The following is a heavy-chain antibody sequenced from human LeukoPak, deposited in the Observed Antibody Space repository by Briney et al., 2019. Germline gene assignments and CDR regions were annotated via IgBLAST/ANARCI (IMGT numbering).Heavy chain of an antibody. Sequence: GASVKVSCKASGYTFTSYYMHWVRQAPGQGLGWMGIINPSGGSTSYAQKFQGRVTMTRDMSTSTVYMELSSLRSEDTAVYYCARELNQGYFDYWGQGTLVTVSS. CDR1: GYTFTSYY. D-gene: IGHD1-14*01. V-gene: IGHV1-46*01. J-gene: IGHJ4*02. CDR2: INPSGGST. CDR3: ARELNQGYFDY.